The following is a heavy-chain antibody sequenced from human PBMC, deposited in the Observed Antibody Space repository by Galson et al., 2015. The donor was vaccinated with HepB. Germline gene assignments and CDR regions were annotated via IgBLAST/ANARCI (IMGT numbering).Heavy chain of an antibody. V-gene: IGHV4-59*01. CDR3: ASDSSSGWSY. D-gene: IGHD6-19*01. CDR1: GGSISSYY. CDR2: IYYSEST. J-gene: IGHJ4*02. Sequence: ETLSLTCTVSGGSISSYYWSWIRQPPGKGLEWIGYIYYSESTNYNPSLKSRVTISVDTSKNQFSLKLSSVTAADTAVYYCASDSSSGWSYWGQGTLVTVSS.